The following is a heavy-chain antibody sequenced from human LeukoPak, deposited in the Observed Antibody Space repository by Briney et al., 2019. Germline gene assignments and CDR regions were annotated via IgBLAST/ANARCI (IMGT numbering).Heavy chain of an antibody. J-gene: IGHJ4*02. CDR1: GFTFSSYA. D-gene: IGHD6-6*01. CDR3: AKDHEYSSSSTPEDY. CDR2: ISGSGGRT. V-gene: IGHV3-23*01. Sequence: GGSLRLSCAASGFTFSSYAMSGVRQAPGKGLEWVSAISGSGGRTYYADSVKGRFTISRDNSKNTLYLQMNSPRAEDTAVYYCAKDHEYSSSSTPEDYWGQGTLVTVSS.